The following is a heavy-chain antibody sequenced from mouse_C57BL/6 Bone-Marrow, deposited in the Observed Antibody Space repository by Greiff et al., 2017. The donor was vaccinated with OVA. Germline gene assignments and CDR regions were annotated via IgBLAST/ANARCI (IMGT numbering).Heavy chain of an antibody. J-gene: IGHJ3*01. Sequence: QVQLQQSGPELVKPGASVKISCKASGYAFSSSWMNWVKQRPGKGLEWIGRIYPGDGDTNYNGKFKGKATLTADKSSSTAYMQLSSLTSEDSAVYFCARLRGAQATFAYWGQGTLVTVSA. CDR2: IYPGDGDT. D-gene: IGHD3-2*02. CDR3: ARLRGAQATFAY. CDR1: GYAFSSSW. V-gene: IGHV1-82*01.